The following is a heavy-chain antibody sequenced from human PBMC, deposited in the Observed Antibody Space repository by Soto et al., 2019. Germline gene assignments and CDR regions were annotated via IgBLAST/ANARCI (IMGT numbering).Heavy chain of an antibody. CDR2: IYHSGST. CDR1: GGSVISGSYS. CDR3: ARDGGGGYCSSTICYSESAFDI. J-gene: IGHJ3*02. V-gene: IGHV4-30-2*01. Sequence: SETLSLTCTVSGGSVISGSYSWSWIRQPPGKGLEWIGYIYHSGSTYYNPSLKSRVTISVDRSKNKFSLKLSSVTAADTAVYDCARDGGGGYCSSTICYSESAFDIWGQGTMVTVSS. D-gene: IGHD2-2*01.